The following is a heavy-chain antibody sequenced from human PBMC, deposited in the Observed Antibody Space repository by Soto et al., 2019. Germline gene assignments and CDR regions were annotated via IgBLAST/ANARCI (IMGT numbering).Heavy chain of an antibody. J-gene: IGHJ6*02. CDR2: ISGSGGST. CDR3: ANLITGTTRAYYYYGMDV. D-gene: IGHD1-20*01. Sequence: GGSLRLSCAASGFTFSSYAMSWVRQAPGKGLEWVSAISGSGGSTYYADSVKGRFTISRDNSKNTLYLQMNSLRAEDTAVYYCANLITGTTRAYYYYGMDVWGQGTTVTVSS. CDR1: GFTFSSYA. V-gene: IGHV3-23*01.